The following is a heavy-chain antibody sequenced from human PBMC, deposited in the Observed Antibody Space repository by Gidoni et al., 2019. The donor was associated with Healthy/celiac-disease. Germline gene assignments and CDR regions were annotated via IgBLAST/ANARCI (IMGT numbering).Heavy chain of an antibody. D-gene: IGHD6-13*01. V-gene: IGHV1-46*01. CDR1: GYTFTSYY. Sequence: QVQLVQSGAEVKKPGASVKVSCKASGYTFTSYYMHWVRQAPGQGLEWMGIINPSGGSTSYAQKFQGRVTMTRDTSTSTVYMELSSLRSEDTAVYYCARDGVWIAAALTRVRYYFDYWGQGTLVTVSS. J-gene: IGHJ4*02. CDR2: INPSGGST. CDR3: ARDGVWIAAALTRVRYYFDY.